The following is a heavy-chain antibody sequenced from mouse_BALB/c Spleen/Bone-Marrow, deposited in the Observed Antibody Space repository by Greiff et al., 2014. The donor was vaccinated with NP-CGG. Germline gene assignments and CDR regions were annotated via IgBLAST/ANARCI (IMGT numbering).Heavy chain of an antibody. CDR2: IDPANGNS. Sequence: EVQLQQSGAELVKPGASVKLSCTASGFNIKDTYMHWVKQRPEQGLEWIGRIDPANGNSKYDPKFQGKATITADTSSNTAYLQLSSLTSEDTAVYYCAFITTVVEYYFDYWGQGITLTVSS. V-gene: IGHV14-3*02. CDR3: AFITTVVEYYFDY. D-gene: IGHD1-1*01. CDR1: GFNIKDTY. J-gene: IGHJ2*01.